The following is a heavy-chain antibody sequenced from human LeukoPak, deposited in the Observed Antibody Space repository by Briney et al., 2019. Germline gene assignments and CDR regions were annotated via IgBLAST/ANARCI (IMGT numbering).Heavy chain of an antibody. D-gene: IGHD3-22*01. J-gene: IGHJ4*02. CDR1: GYTFTSYG. Sequence: SVKVSCKASGYTFTSYGISWVRQAPGQGLEWMGGIIPIFGTANYAQKFQGRVTITADESTSTAYMELSSLRSEDTAVYYCASGWDSSGYYEIDYWGQGTLVTVSS. CDR2: IIPIFGTA. CDR3: ASGWDSSGYYEIDY. V-gene: IGHV1-69*13.